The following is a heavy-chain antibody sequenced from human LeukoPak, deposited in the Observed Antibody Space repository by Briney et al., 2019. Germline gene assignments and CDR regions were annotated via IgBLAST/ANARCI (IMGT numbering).Heavy chain of an antibody. CDR2: ISYDGSNK. D-gene: IGHD2-15*01. CDR3: ARDSCSGGGCHYCYFDL. Sequence: GGSLRLSCAASGFTFSSYGMRWVRQAPGKGLEWVAAISYDGSNKYYVDSVKGRFTISRDNSKNTLYLQMNSLKPDDTAVYYCARDSCSGGGCHYCYFDLWGRGTLVTVSS. J-gene: IGHJ2*01. CDR1: GFTFSSYG. V-gene: IGHV3-30*03.